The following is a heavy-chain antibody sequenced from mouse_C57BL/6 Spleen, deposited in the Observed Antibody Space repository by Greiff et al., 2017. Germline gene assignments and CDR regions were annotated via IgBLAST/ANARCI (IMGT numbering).Heavy chain of an antibody. CDR2: INPSSGYT. CDR1: GYTFTSYT. CDR3: SRLSHDPYYAMDY. J-gene: IGHJ4*01. V-gene: IGHV1-4*01. Sequence: QVQLKESGAELARPGASVKMSCKASGYTFTSYTMHWVKQRPGQGLEWIGYINPSSGYTKYNQKFKDKATLTADKSSSTAYMQLSSLTSEYSAVYYCSRLSHDPYYAMDYWGQGTSVTVSS.